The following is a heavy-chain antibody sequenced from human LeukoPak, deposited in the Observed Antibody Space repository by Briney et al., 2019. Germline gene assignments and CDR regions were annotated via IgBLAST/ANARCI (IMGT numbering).Heavy chain of an antibody. Sequence: PGGSLRLSCAASGFTFSSYWMSWVRQAPGKGLEWVANIKQDGSEKYYVDSVKGRFTISRDNAKNSLYLQMNSLRAEDMAFYYCAKDLYSNFAYYFDYWGQGTLVTVSS. CDR2: IKQDGSEK. D-gene: IGHD4-11*01. CDR1: GFTFSSYW. J-gene: IGHJ4*02. V-gene: IGHV3-7*03. CDR3: AKDLYSNFAYYFDY.